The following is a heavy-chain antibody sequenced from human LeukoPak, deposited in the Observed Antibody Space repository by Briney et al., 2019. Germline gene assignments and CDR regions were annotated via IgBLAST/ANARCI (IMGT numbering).Heavy chain of an antibody. V-gene: IGHV1-24*01. CDR1: GYTLTELS. CDR2: FNPEDGET. J-gene: IGHJ4*02. Sequence: RASVTVSCTVSGYTLTELSMHWVRQAPGKGLEWMGGFNPEDGETIYAQKFQGRVTMTEDTSTDTAYMELSSLRSEDTAVYYCATDLIRDYGDHPMYYFDYWGQGTLVTVSS. D-gene: IGHD4-17*01. CDR3: ATDLIRDYGDHPMYYFDY.